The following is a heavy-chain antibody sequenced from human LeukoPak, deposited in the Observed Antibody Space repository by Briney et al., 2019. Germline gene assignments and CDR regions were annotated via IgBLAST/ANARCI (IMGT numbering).Heavy chain of an antibody. V-gene: IGHV3-30-3*01. CDR2: MSSDGSIK. CDR1: GFTFIRYD. Sequence: GGSLRLSCAASGFTFIRYDIHWVRQAPGKGLQWVAVMSSDGSIKIYTDSVKGRFTISRDNSKNTLYLEMNSLRVDDTAVYYCARDLVSGAPDYFDSWGQGTLVTVSS. J-gene: IGHJ4*02. CDR3: ARDLVSGAPDYFDS. D-gene: IGHD1-26*01.